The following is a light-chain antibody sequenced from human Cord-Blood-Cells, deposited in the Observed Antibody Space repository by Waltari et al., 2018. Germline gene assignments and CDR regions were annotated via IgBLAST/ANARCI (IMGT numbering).Light chain of an antibody. V-gene: IGKV1-5*01. CDR2: DAS. J-gene: IGKJ1*01. CDR3: QQYNSYSGT. Sequence: DIQMTPSPSTLSASVGDRVTHTCRASQSISSRLAWYQQKPGKAPKLLIYDASSLESGVPSRFSGSGSGTEFTLTISSLQPDDFATYYCQQYNSYSGTFGQGTKVEIK. CDR1: QSISSR.